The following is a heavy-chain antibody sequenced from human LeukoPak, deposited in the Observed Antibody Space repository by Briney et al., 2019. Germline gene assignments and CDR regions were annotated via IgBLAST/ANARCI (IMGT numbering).Heavy chain of an antibody. CDR3: VRDRELAY. CDR2: IYQSGST. D-gene: IGHD1-1*01. V-gene: IGHV4-61*08. Sequence: PSQTLSLTCTVSGGSISSGGYYWGWIRQPPGKGLEWIGYIYQSGSTDYNPSLKSRVTISVDTSKNQFSLKLSSVTAADTAVYYCVRDRELAYWGQGILVTVSS. CDR1: GGSISSGGYY. J-gene: IGHJ4*02.